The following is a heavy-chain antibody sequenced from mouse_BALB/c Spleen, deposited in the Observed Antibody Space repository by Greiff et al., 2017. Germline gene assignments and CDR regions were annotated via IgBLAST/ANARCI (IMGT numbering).Heavy chain of an antibody. V-gene: IGHV5-6-5*01. J-gene: IGHJ2*01. CDR3: ARVLYGGVDY. CDR1: GFTFSSYA. D-gene: IGHD1-1*02. CDR2: ISSGGST. Sequence: DVKLVESGGGLVKPGGSLKLSCAASGFTFSSYAMSWVRQTPEKRLEWVASISSGGSTYYPDSVKGRFTISRDNARNILYLQMSSLRSEDTAMYYCARVLYGGVDYWGQGTTLTVSS.